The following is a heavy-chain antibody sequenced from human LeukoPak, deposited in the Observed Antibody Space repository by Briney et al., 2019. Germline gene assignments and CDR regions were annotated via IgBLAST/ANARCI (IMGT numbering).Heavy chain of an antibody. Sequence: SETLSLTCAVYGGSFSGYYWSWIRQPPGKGLEWIGEINHSGSTNYNPSLKSRVTISVDTSKNKFSLKLSSVTAADTAVYYCARHRPAGDYWGQGTLVTVSS. CDR2: INHSGST. D-gene: IGHD6-25*01. CDR3: ARHRPAGDY. CDR1: GGSFSGYY. V-gene: IGHV4-34*01. J-gene: IGHJ4*02.